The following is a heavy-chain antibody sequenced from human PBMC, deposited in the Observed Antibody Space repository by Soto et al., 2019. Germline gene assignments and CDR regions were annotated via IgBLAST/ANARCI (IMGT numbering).Heavy chain of an antibody. CDR2: IYNTGST. CDR3: ARDRGVTPYKIDY. Sequence: QVQLQESGPGLVKPSQTLSLTCTVYGGSIRSGAYYWSWIRQHPGKGLEWIGNIYNTGSTSYNPSRVSRVSISLDTSKNPYSLKFTSLTAADTDMYFCARDRGVTPYKIDYWGQGTLVSVSS. J-gene: IGHJ4*02. CDR1: GGSIRSGAYY. V-gene: IGHV4-31*03. D-gene: IGHD2-21*02.